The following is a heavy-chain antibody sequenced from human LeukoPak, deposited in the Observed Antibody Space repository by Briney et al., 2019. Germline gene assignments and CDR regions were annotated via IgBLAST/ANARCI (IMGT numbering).Heavy chain of an antibody. V-gene: IGHV3-23*01. CDR1: GFTFNNYA. CDR3: TKGLRGNYDS. Sequence: GGSLRLSCVASGFTFNNYAMAWVRQAPEKGLEWVSSITDSGLNTYYADSVKGRITISRDNSKNTLYLQMNSLRAEDTAVYYCTKGLRGNYDSWGQGTLVTVSS. D-gene: IGHD3-16*01. CDR2: ITDSGLNT. J-gene: IGHJ5*01.